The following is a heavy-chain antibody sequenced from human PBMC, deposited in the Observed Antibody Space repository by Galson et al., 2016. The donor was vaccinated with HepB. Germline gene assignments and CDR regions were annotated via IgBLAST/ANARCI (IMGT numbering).Heavy chain of an antibody. V-gene: IGHV1-2*02. CDR3: ARGRAESSSWYGGIDF. Sequence: SVKVSCKASGYTFTGYYMHWVRQAPGQGLEWMGWVNPRSGGTNFARKFQDSVTLTRDTSINTAYMDLSRLSSDDTAVYYCARGRAESSSWYGGIDFWGQRTLVTVSS. D-gene: IGHD6-13*01. J-gene: IGHJ4*02. CDR1: GYTFTGYY. CDR2: VNPRSGGT.